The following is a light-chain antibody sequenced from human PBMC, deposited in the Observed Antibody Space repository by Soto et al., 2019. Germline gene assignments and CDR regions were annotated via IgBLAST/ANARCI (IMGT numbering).Light chain of an antibody. J-gene: IGLJ1*01. V-gene: IGLV2-14*01. CDR1: SSDVGGYNS. CDR2: EVS. CDR3: SSYTSSRTLYV. Sequence: QSVLTQPASVSGSPGQSITISCTGTSSDVGGYNSVSLYQQHPGKAPKLMIYEVSNRPSGVSNRFSGSKSGNTASLTISGLQAEDEADYYCSSYTSSRTLYVFGTGTKVTVL.